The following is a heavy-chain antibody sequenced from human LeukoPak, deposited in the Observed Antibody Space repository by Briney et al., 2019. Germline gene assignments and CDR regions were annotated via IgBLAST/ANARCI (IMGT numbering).Heavy chain of an antibody. CDR2: MQGGEDNM. CDR1: VLSFRVAV. Sequence: GGALRLSCVSSVLSFRVAVFRGVCEGPGEGVEWGAVMQGGEDNMYYADSVKGRFIVSRDNSKNTVYLLMNSLRTEDTAVYYCAKENRRVWDALDIWGRGTAVTVSS. J-gene: IGHJ3*02. CDR3: AKENRRVWDALDI. V-gene: IGHV3-30*02.